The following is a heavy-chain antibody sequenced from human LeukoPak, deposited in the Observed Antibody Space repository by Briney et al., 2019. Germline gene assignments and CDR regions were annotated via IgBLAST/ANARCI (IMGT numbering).Heavy chain of an antibody. CDR2: INHSGST. CDR3: ARARITMVRGVTVTPIDY. CDR1: GGSFSSSY. V-gene: IGHV4-34*01. Sequence: PSETLSLTCAVYGGSFSSSYWSWLRQPPGKRLEWIGEINHSGSTNYNPSLKRRVTISVDTSKNQFSLKLSSVTAADTAVYYCARARITMVRGVTVTPIDYWGQGTLVTVSS. D-gene: IGHD3-10*01. J-gene: IGHJ4*02.